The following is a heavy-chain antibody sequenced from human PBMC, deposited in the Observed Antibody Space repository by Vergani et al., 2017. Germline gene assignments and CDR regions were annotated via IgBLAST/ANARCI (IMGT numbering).Heavy chain of an antibody. CDR3: ASDTHSGQRADR. CDR1: FDSIRNLY. CDR2: IHYSENT. D-gene: IGHD6-19*01. V-gene: IGHV4-59*11. Sequence: QVQLQESGPGLVQSSETLSLTCSVSFDSIRNLYCNWIRQPSGKGLEWIGSIHYSENTKYNPSLKTRVTISVDTSKNQFSLTLTSVTAADTAVYYCASDTHSGQRADRWGQGILVTVTS. J-gene: IGHJ5*02.